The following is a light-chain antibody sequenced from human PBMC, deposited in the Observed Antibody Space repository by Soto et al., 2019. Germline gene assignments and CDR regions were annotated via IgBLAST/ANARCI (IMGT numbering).Light chain of an antibody. CDR2: DVS. J-gene: IGLJ1*01. V-gene: IGLV2-14*01. CDR3: SSYTSSSTYV. CDR1: SSDVGGYNY. Sequence: QSALTQPASVSGSPGQSITISCTGTSSDVGGYNYVSWYQQHPGKAPKVMMYDVSNRPSGVSNRFSGSKSGNTASLTISGLQAEDEADYYCSSYTSSSTYVFGTGTKLTVL.